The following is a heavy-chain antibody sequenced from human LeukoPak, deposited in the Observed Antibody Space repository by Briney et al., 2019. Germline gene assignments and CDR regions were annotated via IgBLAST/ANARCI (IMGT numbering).Heavy chain of an antibody. CDR3: VKRASTGGPN. Sequence: GASVKVSCKASGYTFTAYYMNWVRQAPGQGLEWMGWINPNSGGTNYAQKFQGRVTMTRDTSISKAYMELSRLRSDDTAVYYCVKRASTGGPNWGQGTLVSVSS. CDR1: GYTFTAYY. D-gene: IGHD3-16*01. V-gene: IGHV1-2*02. J-gene: IGHJ4*02. CDR2: INPNSGGT.